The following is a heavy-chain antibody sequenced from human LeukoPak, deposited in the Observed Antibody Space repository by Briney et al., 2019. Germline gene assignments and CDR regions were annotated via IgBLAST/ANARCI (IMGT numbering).Heavy chain of an antibody. J-gene: IGHJ4*02. V-gene: IGHV3-33*01. CDR2: IWHDGSHQ. Sequence: GRSLRLSCSASGFSFSSYGMRWVRQAPGKGLEWVAVIWHDGSHQYYADSEKGRFTISRDNSRNTVYLQMDRLRVEDTAVYYCARDATEYGDSHFDWWGQGTLVTVSS. CDR3: ARDATEYGDSHFDW. CDR1: GFSFSSYG. D-gene: IGHD4-17*01.